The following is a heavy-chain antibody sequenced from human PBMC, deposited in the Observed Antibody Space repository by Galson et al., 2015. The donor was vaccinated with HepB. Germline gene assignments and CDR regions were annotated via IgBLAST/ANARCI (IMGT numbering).Heavy chain of an antibody. D-gene: IGHD3-22*01. Sequence: TLSLTCTVSGASISTHYWNWIRQTPGKGLEWIGYIYNSATTDYNPSLGSRLTISVDTSKNQFSLELSSVTAADTAVYYCARNPHYFDAFFDSWGQGTLVTVSS. J-gene: IGHJ4*02. V-gene: IGHV4-59*08. CDR3: ARNPHYFDAFFDS. CDR1: GASISTHY. CDR2: IYNSATT.